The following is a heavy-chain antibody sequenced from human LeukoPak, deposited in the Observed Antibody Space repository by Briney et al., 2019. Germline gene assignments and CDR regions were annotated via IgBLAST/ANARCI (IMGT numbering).Heavy chain of an antibody. D-gene: IGHD1-26*01. J-gene: IGHJ5*02. CDR1: GYTFTGYY. CDR3: ARDNSVGDVTWWFDP. CDR2: INPNSGGT. V-gene: IGHV1-2*02. Sequence: ASVKVSCKASGYTFTGYYMHWVRQAPGQGLEWMGWINPNSGGTNYAQKFQGRVTMTRDTSISTAYMELSRLGSEDTAFYYCARDNSVGDVTWWFDPWGQGTLVTVSS.